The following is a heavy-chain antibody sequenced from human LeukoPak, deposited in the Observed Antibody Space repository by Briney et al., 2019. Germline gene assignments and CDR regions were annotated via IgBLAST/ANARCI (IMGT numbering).Heavy chain of an antibody. Sequence: GGSLRLSCAASGFTFSSYGMHWVRQAPGKGLEWVAVISYDGSNKYYADSVKGRFTISRDNSKNTLYLQMSSLRAEDTAVYYCAKDPRNEYYYDSSGYWINYFDYWGQGTLVTVSS. CDR1: GFTFSSYG. J-gene: IGHJ4*02. CDR2: ISYDGSNK. V-gene: IGHV3-30*18. D-gene: IGHD3-22*01. CDR3: AKDPRNEYYYDSSGYWINYFDY.